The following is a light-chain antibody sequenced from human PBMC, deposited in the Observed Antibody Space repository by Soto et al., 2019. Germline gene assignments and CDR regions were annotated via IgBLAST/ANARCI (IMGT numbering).Light chain of an antibody. CDR3: QFFDSLSGSVV. V-gene: IGLV1-40*01. CDR2: DNT. CDR1: TSN. J-gene: IGLJ3*02. Sequence: QSVLTQTPSVSVAPGQTVTISCTGTTSNVHWYQQLPGTAPKLLIFDNTNRPSGVPDRFSGSKSDTSASLAITGLQAEDEDDYYCQFFDSLSGSVVFGGGTKLTVL.